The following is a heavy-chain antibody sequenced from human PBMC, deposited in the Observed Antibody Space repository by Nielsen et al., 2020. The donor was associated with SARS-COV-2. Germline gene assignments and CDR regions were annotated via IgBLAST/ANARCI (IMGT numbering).Heavy chain of an antibody. CDR1: GGSISSGGYY. J-gene: IGHJ5*01. V-gene: IGHV4-31*03. Sequence: SETLSLTCTVSGGSISSGGYYWTWIRQYPGKGLEWIGYISYSGTTYYSPSLKSRVTMSVDTSKNQFSLKLSSVTAADTAVYYCARGNSSPNWFDSWGQGTLVTVSS. CDR3: ARGNSSPNWFDS. D-gene: IGHD6-19*01. CDR2: ISYSGTT.